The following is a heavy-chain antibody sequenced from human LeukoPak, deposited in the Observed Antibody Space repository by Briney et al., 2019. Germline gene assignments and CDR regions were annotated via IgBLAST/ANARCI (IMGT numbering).Heavy chain of an antibody. J-gene: IGHJ6*03. D-gene: IGHD6-25*01. Sequence: GGSLRLSCAASGFTFSSYSMNWVRQAPGKGLEWVSYISSSSSTIYYADSVKGRFTISRDNAKNSLYLQMNSLRADDTAVYYCARFAAGGSYYYYMDVWGKGTTVTVSS. V-gene: IGHV3-48*01. CDR2: ISSSSSTI. CDR1: GFTFSSYS. CDR3: ARFAAGGSYYYYMDV.